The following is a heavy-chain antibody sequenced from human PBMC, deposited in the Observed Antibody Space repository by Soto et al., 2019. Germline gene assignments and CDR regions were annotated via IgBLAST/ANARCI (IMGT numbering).Heavy chain of an antibody. CDR1: GGSISSYY. Sequence: PSETLSLTCTVSGGSISSYYWSWIRQPPGKGLEWIGEINHSGSTNYNPSLKSRVTISVDTSKNQFSLKLSSVTAADTAVYYCARGLITMVRGVIVGRYYYYYMDVWGKGTTVTVSS. CDR2: INHSGST. J-gene: IGHJ6*03. V-gene: IGHV4-34*01. CDR3: ARGLITMVRGVIVGRYYYYYMDV. D-gene: IGHD3-10*01.